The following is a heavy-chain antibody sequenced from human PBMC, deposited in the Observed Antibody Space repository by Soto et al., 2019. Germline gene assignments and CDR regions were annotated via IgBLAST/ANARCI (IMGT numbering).Heavy chain of an antibody. V-gene: IGHV4-30-2*01. CDR2: IYHSGST. J-gene: IGHJ1*01. D-gene: IGHD4-4*01. CDR3: ARSSNAGLEHFQH. Sequence: QLQLQESGSGLVKPSQTLSLTCAVSGGSISSGGYSWSWVRQPPGKGLEWIGYIYHSGSTYYNPSLKSRVTISVGRSKNQFSLKLSSVTAADTAVYYCARSSNAGLEHFQHWGQGTLVTVSS. CDR1: GGSISSGGYS.